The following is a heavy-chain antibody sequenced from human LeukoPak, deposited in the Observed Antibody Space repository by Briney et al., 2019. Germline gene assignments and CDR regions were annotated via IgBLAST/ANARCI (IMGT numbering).Heavy chain of an antibody. CDR1: GGSISSSSYY. CDR3: ARRAHARIYWYFDL. D-gene: IGHD1-26*01. CDR2: IYYSGST. Sequence: SETLSLTCTVSGGSISSSSYYWGWIRQPPGKGLEWIGSIYYSGSTYYNPSLKSRVTISVDTSKNQFSLKLSSVTAADTVVYYCARRAHARIYWYFDLWGRGTLVTVSS. V-gene: IGHV4-39*01. J-gene: IGHJ2*01.